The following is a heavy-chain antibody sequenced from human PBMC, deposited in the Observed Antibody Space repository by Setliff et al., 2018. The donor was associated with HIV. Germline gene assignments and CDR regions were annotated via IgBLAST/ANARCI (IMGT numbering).Heavy chain of an antibody. CDR1: GGSISSGYY. J-gene: IGHJ4*02. V-gene: IGHV4-38-2*02. Sequence: SETLSLTCTVSGGSISSGYYWGWIRQPPGKGLEWIGTIYHSGSTYYNPSLKSRLTISVDTSKNQFSLKLNSVTAADTAVYYCARVRGSSGWYVFDYWGQGTLVTVSS. CDR2: IYHSGST. CDR3: ARVRGSSGWYVFDY. D-gene: IGHD6-19*01.